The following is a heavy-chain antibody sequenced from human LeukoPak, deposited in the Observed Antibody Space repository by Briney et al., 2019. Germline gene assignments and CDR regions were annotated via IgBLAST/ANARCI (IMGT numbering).Heavy chain of an antibody. D-gene: IGHD3-3*01. CDR3: ARVPAYYDFWSGYYPGFDY. CDR2: INHSGST. V-gene: IGHV4-34*01. Sequence: SETLSLTCAVYGGSFSGYYWSWIRQPPGKGLEWIGEINHSGSTNYNPFLKSRVTISVDTSKNQFSLKLSSVTAADTAVYYCARVPAYYDFWSGYYPGFDYWGQGTLVTVSS. CDR1: GGSFSGYY. J-gene: IGHJ4*02.